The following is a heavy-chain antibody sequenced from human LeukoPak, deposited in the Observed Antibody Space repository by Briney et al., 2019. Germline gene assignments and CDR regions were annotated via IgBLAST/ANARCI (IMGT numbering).Heavy chain of an antibody. J-gene: IGHJ4*02. CDR2: IYYSGST. D-gene: IGHD2-15*01. V-gene: IGHV4-30-4*01. Sequence: PSETLSLTCTVSGGSISSGGYYWSWIRQPPGKGLEWIGYIYYSGSTYYNPSLKSRVTISVDTSKNQFSLKLSSVTAADTAVYYCARGLGASYCSGGSCSGMFDYWGQGTLVTVSS. CDR3: ARGLGASYCSGGSCSGMFDY. CDR1: GGSISSGGYY.